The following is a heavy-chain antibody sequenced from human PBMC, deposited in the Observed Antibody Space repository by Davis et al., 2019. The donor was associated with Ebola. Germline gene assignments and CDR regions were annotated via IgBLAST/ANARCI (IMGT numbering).Heavy chain of an antibody. CDR3: ARDRGSGESSSFDY. D-gene: IGHD1-26*01. CDR2: IDPMSGTS. Sequence: SVKVSCKASGGTFRSYAISWVRQAPGQGLEWMGGIDPMSGTSNYAQKFQGRVTITADESTSTAYMELSSLRSEDTAVYYCARDRGSGESSSFDYWGQGTLVTVSS. J-gene: IGHJ4*02. CDR1: GGTFRSYA. V-gene: IGHV1-69*13.